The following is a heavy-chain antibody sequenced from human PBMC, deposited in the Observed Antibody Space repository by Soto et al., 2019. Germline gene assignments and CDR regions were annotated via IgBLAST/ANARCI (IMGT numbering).Heavy chain of an antibody. J-gene: IGHJ4*02. D-gene: IGHD6-19*01. V-gene: IGHV4-34*01. Sequence: SETLSLTXAVYGGSFSGYYRSWIRQPPGKGLEWIGAIDHSDNTNYNPSLKSRVTISVDTSKNQFSQKLRSVTAADTAVYYCARLIAVASTGLYYFESWGQGTLVTVSS. CDR3: ARLIAVASTGLYYFES. CDR2: IDHSDNT. CDR1: GGSFSGYY.